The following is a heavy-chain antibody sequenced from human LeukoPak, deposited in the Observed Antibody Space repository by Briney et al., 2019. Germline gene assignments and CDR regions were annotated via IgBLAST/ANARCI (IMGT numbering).Heavy chain of an antibody. V-gene: IGHV2-5*08. J-gene: IGHJ4*02. CDR1: GFLLSTGGMC. CDR2: IYLDDDK. Sequence: SGLALAKPTHTFTLTCTFFGFLLSTGGMCVTWIRQPPGKDLEWLALIYLDDDKIYSPQLNSRLTITKDTSKNQVVLTMTNMDPVDTATYYCAHRDDSGGPDFDYWGQGTLVTVSS. CDR3: AHRDDSGGPDFDY. D-gene: IGHD3-22*01.